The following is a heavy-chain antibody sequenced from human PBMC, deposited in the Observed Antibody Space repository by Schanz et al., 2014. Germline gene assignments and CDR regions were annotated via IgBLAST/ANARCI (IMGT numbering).Heavy chain of an antibody. CDR3: ARDRGHGDLPGDI. CDR1: GASISSSNW. D-gene: IGHD4-17*01. V-gene: IGHV4-4*02. CDR2: IYHSGST. Sequence: QVQLQESGPGLVKPSGTLSLTWAVSGASISSSNWWSWVRQPPGKGLEWIGEIYHSGSTYYNPSLKSRVTISVDTSKNQFSLNLSSATAADTAVYYCARDRGHGDLPGDIWGQGALXTVSS. J-gene: IGHJ4*02.